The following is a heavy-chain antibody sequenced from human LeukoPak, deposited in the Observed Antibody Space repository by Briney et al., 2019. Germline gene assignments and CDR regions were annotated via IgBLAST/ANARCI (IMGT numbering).Heavy chain of an antibody. D-gene: IGHD3-22*01. V-gene: IGHV1-18*01. CDR1: GYTFTSYG. Sequence: ASVKVSCKASGYTFTSYGISWVRQAPGQGLEWMGWISAYNGNTNYAQKLQGRVTMTTDTSTSTAYMGLRSLRSDDTAVYYCARDRGPAKFMGYDSSGYYFGDDFDYWGQGTLVTVSS. CDR3: ARDRGPAKFMGYDSSGYYFGDDFDY. J-gene: IGHJ4*02. CDR2: ISAYNGNT.